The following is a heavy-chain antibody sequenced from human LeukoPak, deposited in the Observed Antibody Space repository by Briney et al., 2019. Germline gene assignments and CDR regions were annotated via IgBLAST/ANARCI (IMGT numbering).Heavy chain of an antibody. D-gene: IGHD2-2*01. CDR1: GGSIDSYY. CDR2: IYYTGST. CDR3: ARVYQLAEYYFDY. V-gene: IGHV4-59*01. Sequence: SETLSLTCTVSGGSIDSYYWSWIRQPPGKGLEWIGYIYYTGSTEYHPSLKSRVTISLDTSKNQFSLKLTSVTVADRPVYYCARVYQLAEYYFDYWGQGNLVSVSS. J-gene: IGHJ4*02.